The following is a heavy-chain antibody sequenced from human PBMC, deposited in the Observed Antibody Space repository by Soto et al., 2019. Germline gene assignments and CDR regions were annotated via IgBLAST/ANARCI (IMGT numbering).Heavy chain of an antibody. V-gene: IGHV1-3*01. Sequence: QVPLVQSGAEVKKPGASVKLTCKASGYTFTSYAMHWVRQAPGQRLEWMGWINAGNGNTKYSQKFQGRVTITRDTSASTAYMELSSLRSEDTAVYYCARAGDIIVVPAAPPWFDPWSQGTLVTVSS. J-gene: IGHJ5*02. D-gene: IGHD2-2*01. CDR1: GYTFTSYA. CDR3: ARAGDIIVVPAAPPWFDP. CDR2: INAGNGNT.